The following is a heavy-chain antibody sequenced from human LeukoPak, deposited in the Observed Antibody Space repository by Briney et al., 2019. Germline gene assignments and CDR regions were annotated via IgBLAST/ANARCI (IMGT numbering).Heavy chain of an antibody. D-gene: IGHD2-2*02. V-gene: IGHV3-30-3*01. CDR1: GFTFSSYA. CDR3: ASSVVVPAAITYYFDY. J-gene: IGHJ4*02. CDR2: ISYDGSNK. Sequence: GGSLRLSCAASGFTFSSYAMHWVRQAPGKGLEWVAVISYDGSNKYYADSVKGRFTISRDNSKNTLYLQMNSLGAEDTAVYYCASSVVVPAAITYYFDYWGQGTLVTVSS.